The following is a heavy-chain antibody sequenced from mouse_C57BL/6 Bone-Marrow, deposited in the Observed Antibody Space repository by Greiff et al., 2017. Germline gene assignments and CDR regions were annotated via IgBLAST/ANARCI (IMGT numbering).Heavy chain of an antibody. V-gene: IGHV1-64*01. Sequence: QVQLQQPGAELVKPGASVKLSCKASGYTFTSYWMRWVKQRPGQGLEWIGMIHPNSGSTNYNEKFKSKATLTVDKSSSTAYMKLSSLTSEDSAVYYCARYVYYSAYWGQGTLVTVSA. D-gene: IGHD1-1*01. J-gene: IGHJ3*01. CDR1: GYTFTSYW. CDR3: ARYVYYSAY. CDR2: IHPNSGST.